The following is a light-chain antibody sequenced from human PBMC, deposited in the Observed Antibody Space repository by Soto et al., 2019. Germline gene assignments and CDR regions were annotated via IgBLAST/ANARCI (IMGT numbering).Light chain of an antibody. CDR3: QQYNSYQRT. J-gene: IGKJ1*01. V-gene: IGKV1-5*01. CDR2: DAS. Sequence: IQMNQSPSTLSASVGDRVTITCRASQSISSWLAWYQQKPGKAPKLLIYDASSLESGVPSRFSGSGSGTEFTLTISSLQPDDFATYYCQQYNSYQRTFGQGTKVDI. CDR1: QSISSW.